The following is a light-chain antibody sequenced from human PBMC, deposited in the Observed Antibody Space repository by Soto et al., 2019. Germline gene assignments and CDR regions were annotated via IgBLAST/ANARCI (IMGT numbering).Light chain of an antibody. CDR2: DAS. CDR3: QQYGRSVG. Sequence: EILLTQSPSTLPLSPGERATLSCRASQSVSSYLAWYQQKPGQAPRLLIYDASIRATGIPARLSGSGSGTDFTLTASRLEPEDFPVYYCQQYGRSVGFGQGTKVDIK. J-gene: IGKJ1*01. V-gene: IGKV3-11*01. CDR1: QSVSSY.